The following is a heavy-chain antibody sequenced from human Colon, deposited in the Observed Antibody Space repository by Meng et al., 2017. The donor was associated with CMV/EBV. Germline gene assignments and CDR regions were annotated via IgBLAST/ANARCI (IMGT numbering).Heavy chain of an antibody. CDR2: VFHSGLI. Sequence: LAGAVSGGSVTSYNWWNWVRQAPGKGLEWIGEVFHSGLINYNPSLQSRVTISLDKSQNQVSMNLNSVTAADTAVYYCARGGGYYFDYWGQGTLVTVSS. J-gene: IGHJ4*02. V-gene: IGHV4-4*02. CDR3: ARGGGYYFDY. D-gene: IGHD3-16*01. CDR1: GGSVTSYNW.